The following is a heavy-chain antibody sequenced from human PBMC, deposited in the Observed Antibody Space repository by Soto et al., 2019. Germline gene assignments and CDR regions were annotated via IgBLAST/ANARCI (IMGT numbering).Heavy chain of an antibody. J-gene: IGHJ6*03. V-gene: IGHV3-23*01. CDR3: ARGRSYYDFWSGYYKEDYYYYMDV. Sequence: PGGSLRLSCAASGFTFSSYAMSWVRQAPGKGLEWVSAISGSGGSTYYADSVKGRFTISRDNAKNSLYLQMNSLRAEDTAVYYCARGRSYYDFWSGYYKEDYYYYMDVWGKGTMVTVSS. D-gene: IGHD3-3*01. CDR1: GFTFSSYA. CDR2: ISGSGGST.